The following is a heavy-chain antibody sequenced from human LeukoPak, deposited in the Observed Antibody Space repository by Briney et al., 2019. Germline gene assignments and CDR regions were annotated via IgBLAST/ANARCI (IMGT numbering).Heavy chain of an antibody. J-gene: IGHJ3*02. CDR1: GYTFTGYY. Sequence: ASVKVSCKASGYTFTGYYMHWVRQAPGQGLEWMGWINPNSGGTNYAQKFQGRVTMTRDTSISTAYMELSRLRSDDTAVYYCARVRQIVVVTWGAFDIWGQGTMVTVSS. D-gene: IGHD3-22*01. V-gene: IGHV1-2*02. CDR2: INPNSGGT. CDR3: ARVRQIVVVTWGAFDI.